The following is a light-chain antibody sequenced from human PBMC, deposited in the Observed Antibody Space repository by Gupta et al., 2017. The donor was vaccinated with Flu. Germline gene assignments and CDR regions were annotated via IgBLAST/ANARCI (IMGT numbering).Light chain of an antibody. V-gene: IGLV2-8*01. J-gene: IGLJ1*01. CDR2: EVN. Sequence: QSALTQPPSASGSPGPSVTISCTATNNDVGGANYVSWYQQHQGKAPRLVIYEVNERPSGVPDRFSGSKSGNTASLTVSGLQPEDEADYYCSSNANNNLYVFGTGTKVTVL. CDR3: SSNANNNLYV. CDR1: NNDVGGANY.